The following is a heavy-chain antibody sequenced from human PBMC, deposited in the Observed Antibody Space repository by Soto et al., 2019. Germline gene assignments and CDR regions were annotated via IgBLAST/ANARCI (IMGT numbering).Heavy chain of an antibody. D-gene: IGHD2-2*01. J-gene: IGHJ6*02. CDR3: ARDRDIVVVPAAIGYYYYGVDV. Sequence: ASVKVSCKASGYTFTSYGISWARQAPGQGLEWMGWISAYNGNTNYAQKLQGRVTMTTDTSTSTAYMELRSLRSDDTAVYYCARDRDIVVVPAAIGYYYYGVDVWGQGTTVTVSS. CDR1: GYTFTSYG. CDR2: ISAYNGNT. V-gene: IGHV1-18*04.